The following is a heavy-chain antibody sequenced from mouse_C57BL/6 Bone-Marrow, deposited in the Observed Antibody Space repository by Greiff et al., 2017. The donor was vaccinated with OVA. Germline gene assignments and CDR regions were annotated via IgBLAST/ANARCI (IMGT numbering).Heavy chain of an antibody. D-gene: IGHD1-1*01. CDR1: GYTFTSYG. Sequence: VKLVESGAELARPGASVKLSCKASGYTFTSYGISWVKQRTGQGLEWIGEIYPRSGNTYYNEKFKGKATLTADKSSSTAYMELRSLTSEDSAVYFCARDYYGSEDYWGQGTTLTVSS. J-gene: IGHJ2*01. V-gene: IGHV1-81*01. CDR3: ARDYYGSEDY. CDR2: IYPRSGNT.